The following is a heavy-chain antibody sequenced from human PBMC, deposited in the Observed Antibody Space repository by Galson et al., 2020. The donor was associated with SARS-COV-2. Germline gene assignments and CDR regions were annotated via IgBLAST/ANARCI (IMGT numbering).Heavy chain of an antibody. CDR3: TRDHSGSYSYFDY. Sequence: SLRLSCTASGFTFGDYAMNWVRQAPGKGLEWVGFIRSKNYGGTTEYAASVKGRFTISRDDSKSIAYLQMNSLRTEDTAVYYCTRDHSGSYSYFDYWGQGTLVTVSS. D-gene: IGHD1-26*01. CDR2: IRSKNYGGTT. J-gene: IGHJ4*01. V-gene: IGHV3-49*04. CDR1: GFTFGDYA.